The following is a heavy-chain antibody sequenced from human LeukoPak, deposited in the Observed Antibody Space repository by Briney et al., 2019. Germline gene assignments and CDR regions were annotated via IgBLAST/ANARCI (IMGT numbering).Heavy chain of an antibody. J-gene: IGHJ3*02. CDR1: GDTFISYG. V-gene: IGHV1-18*01. CDR2: ISANNANT. CDR3: ASHKYCSSTSCYAFDI. D-gene: IGHD2-2*01. Sequence: GASVKVSCKASGDTFISYGISWVRQAPGQGLEWMGWISANNANTNYAQKLQGRVTMTTDTSTSTACMELRSLRSDDTAVYYCASHKYCSSTSCYAFDIWGQGTMVTVSS.